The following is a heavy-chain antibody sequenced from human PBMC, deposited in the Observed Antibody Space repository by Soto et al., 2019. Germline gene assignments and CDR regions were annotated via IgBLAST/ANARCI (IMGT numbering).Heavy chain of an antibody. Sequence: PSETLSLTCAVYGGSFSGYYWSWIRQPPGKGLEWIGENNHSGSTNYNPSLKRRVTISVDKSKNQFSQKLNSVTASDTAVYYCARDKTGATVSYFDYWGQGTLVTVSS. CDR2: NNHSGST. CDR3: ARDKTGATVSYFDY. D-gene: IGHD1-26*01. J-gene: IGHJ4*02. CDR1: GGSFSGYY. V-gene: IGHV4-34*01.